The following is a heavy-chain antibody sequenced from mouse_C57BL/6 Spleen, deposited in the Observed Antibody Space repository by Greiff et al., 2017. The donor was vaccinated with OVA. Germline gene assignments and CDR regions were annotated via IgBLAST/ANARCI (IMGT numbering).Heavy chain of an antibody. Sequence: EVQLQQSGPELVKPGASVKIPCKASGYTFTDYNMDWVKQSHGKSLEWIGDINPNNGGTIYNQKFKGKATLTVDKSSSTAYMELRSLTSEDTAVYYCARSHYYGSSYWYCDVWGTGTTVTVSS. V-gene: IGHV1-18*01. CDR1: GYTFTDYN. J-gene: IGHJ1*03. CDR3: ARSHYYGSSYWYCDV. D-gene: IGHD1-1*01. CDR2: INPNNGGT.